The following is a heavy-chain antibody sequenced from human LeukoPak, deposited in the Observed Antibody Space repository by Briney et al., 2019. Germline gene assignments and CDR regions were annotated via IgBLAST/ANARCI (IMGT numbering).Heavy chain of an antibody. D-gene: IGHD6-19*01. CDR3: AGSPNPYYFDF. Sequence: SETLSLTCTVSRGSMSSYYWSVIRQSPEKGLEWIGYIHYTGNTNYNPSLKSRVTILLDASKNQLSLNLYSVTAADTAVYYCAGSPNPYYFDFWGQGSLVTVSS. V-gene: IGHV4-59*01. CDR2: IHYTGNT. J-gene: IGHJ4*02. CDR1: RGSMSSYY.